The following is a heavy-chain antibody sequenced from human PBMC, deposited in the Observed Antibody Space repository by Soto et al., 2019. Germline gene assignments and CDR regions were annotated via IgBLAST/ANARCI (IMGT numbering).Heavy chain of an antibody. V-gene: IGHV1-8*01. J-gene: IGHJ4*02. CDR2: MNPYSGNT. Sequence: ASVKVSCKASGYTFTTYDTSWVRQATGQGLEWMGWMNPYSGNTGYAQKFQGRVTVTRNTSISTVYMELSGLRPDDTAVYYCARRKERSGPHYFDYWGQGSQVTVSS. CDR1: GYTFTTYD. CDR3: ARRKERSGPHYFDY. D-gene: IGHD6-25*01.